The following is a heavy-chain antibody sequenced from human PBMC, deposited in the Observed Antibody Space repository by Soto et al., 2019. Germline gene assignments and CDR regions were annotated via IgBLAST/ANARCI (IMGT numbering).Heavy chain of an antibody. CDR2: IWNDGSKQ. J-gene: IGHJ4*02. V-gene: IGHV3-33*08. Sequence: PGVSLRLSFASSGFPYMRYGMHGVRQAPGKGLEWVAVIWNDGSKQVYDDSVKGRFTISRDNSKNTLYLEMDSLRDEDTSVYYCVRDDEYEANAIDVGGQGPLVTVS. D-gene: IGHD2-2*01. CDR3: VRDDEYEANAIDV. CDR1: GFPYMRYG.